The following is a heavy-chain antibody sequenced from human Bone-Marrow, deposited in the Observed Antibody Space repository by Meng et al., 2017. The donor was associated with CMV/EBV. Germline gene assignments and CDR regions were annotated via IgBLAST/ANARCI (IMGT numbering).Heavy chain of an antibody. J-gene: IGHJ6*02. V-gene: IGHV3-15*01. Sequence: GESLKISCAASGFTFSNDWMSWVRQAPGKGLEWVGRIKSKTDGRTTDYAAPVKGRFTISRDDSKNTLYLQMNSLKTEDTAVYYCTTESSYCSSTSCKYYYYGMDVWGQGTTVTVSS. D-gene: IGHD2-2*01. CDR2: IKSKTDGRTT. CDR3: TTESSYCSSTSCKYYYYGMDV. CDR1: GFTFSNDW.